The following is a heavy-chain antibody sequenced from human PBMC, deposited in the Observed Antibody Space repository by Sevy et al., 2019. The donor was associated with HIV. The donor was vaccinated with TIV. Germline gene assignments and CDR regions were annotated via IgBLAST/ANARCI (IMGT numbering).Heavy chain of an antibody. D-gene: IGHD2-8*01. V-gene: IGHV3-7*01. J-gene: IGHJ4*02. CDR1: GFTFGSYW. CDR2: IKQDESEK. CDR3: ARDVLHGYFDY. Sequence: GGSLRLSCAVSGFTFGSYWMTWVRQAPGKGLEWVANIKQDESEKYYEDFVKGRFTISRDNARNSLYLQMNNLTTEDTAVYYCARDVLHGYFDYRGQGTLVTVSS.